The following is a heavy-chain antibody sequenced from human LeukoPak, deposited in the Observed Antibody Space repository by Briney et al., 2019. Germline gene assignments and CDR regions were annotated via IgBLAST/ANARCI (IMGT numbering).Heavy chain of an antibody. CDR3: ARRADYGDYFDY. CDR1: GFTFSSYG. V-gene: IGHV3-30*02. J-gene: IGHJ4*02. Sequence: GGSLRLSCAASGFTFSSYGMHWVRQAPGKGLEWVAFIRYDGSNKYYADSVKGRFTISRDNSKNTLYLQMNSLRAEDTAVYYCARRADYGDYFDYWGQGTLVTVSS. CDR2: IRYDGSNK. D-gene: IGHD4-17*01.